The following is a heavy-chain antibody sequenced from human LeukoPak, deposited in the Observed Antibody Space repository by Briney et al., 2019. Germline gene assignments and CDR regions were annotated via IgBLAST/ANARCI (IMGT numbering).Heavy chain of an antibody. D-gene: IGHD3-3*01. V-gene: IGHV3-7*01. CDR1: GFTFSSYW. CDR2: IKQDGSEK. Sequence: GGSLRLSCAASGFTFSSYWMSWVRQAPGKGLEWVANIKQDGSEKYYVDSVKGRFTISRDNAKNSLYLQMSSLRAEDTAVYYCARDHLANLASRLFDPWGQGSLVTVSS. J-gene: IGHJ5*02. CDR3: ARDHLANLASRLFDP.